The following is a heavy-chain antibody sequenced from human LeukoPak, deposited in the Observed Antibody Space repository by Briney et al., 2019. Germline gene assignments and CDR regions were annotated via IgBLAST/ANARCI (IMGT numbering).Heavy chain of an antibody. D-gene: IGHD3-22*01. CDR1: GYTSTDYY. Sequence: ASVKVSCKASGYTSTDYYIHWVRQAPGQGLEWMGWINPNSGGTLYAQNFQGRVAMTRDTSTSTVYMELSSLRSEDTAVYYCASITMIGDYFDYWGQGTLVTVSS. CDR2: INPNSGGT. V-gene: IGHV1-2*02. J-gene: IGHJ4*02. CDR3: ASITMIGDYFDY.